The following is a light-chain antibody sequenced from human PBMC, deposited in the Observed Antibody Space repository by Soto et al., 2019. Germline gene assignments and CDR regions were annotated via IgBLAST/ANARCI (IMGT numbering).Light chain of an antibody. CDR2: GAS. CDR3: QQYNTYPWT. J-gene: IGKJ1*01. Sequence: DFQMTQSPSSLSSSVGYVFTITFRASQGIRTDLGWYQQSPGKAPKVLIFGASTLQSGVPSRFSGSGSGTEFTLTISSLQPDDFATYSCQQYNTYPWTFGQGTKVDIK. CDR1: QGIRTD. V-gene: IGKV1-17*01.